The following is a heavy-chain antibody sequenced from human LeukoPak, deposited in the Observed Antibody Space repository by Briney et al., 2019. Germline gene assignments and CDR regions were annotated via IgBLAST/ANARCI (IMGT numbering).Heavy chain of an antibody. CDR2: IWYDGSNK. CDR1: GFTFSSYG. J-gene: IGHJ4*02. D-gene: IGHD2-21*02. V-gene: IGHV3-33*01. CDR3: ARDPEAYCGGDCYVFDY. Sequence: GRSLRLSCAASGFTFSSYGMHWVRQAPGKGLEWVAVIWYDGSNKYYADSVKGRFTISRDNSKNTLYLQMNSLRAEDTAVYYCARDPEAYCGGDCYVFDYWGQGTLVTVSS.